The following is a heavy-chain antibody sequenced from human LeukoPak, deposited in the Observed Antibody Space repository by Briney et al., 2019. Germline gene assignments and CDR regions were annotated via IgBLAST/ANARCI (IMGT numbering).Heavy chain of an antibody. CDR3: ARTKPLDPFDF. CDR2: IYYSGST. J-gene: IGHJ3*01. V-gene: IGHV4-39*07. Sequence: SETLSLTCTVSGDSISSNSYYWGWIRQPPGKGLEWIGSIYYSGSTYYNPSLKSRVTISVDTSKNQFSLKLSSVTAADTAVYYCARTKPLDPFDFWGQGTLVTVSS. CDR1: GDSISSNSYY.